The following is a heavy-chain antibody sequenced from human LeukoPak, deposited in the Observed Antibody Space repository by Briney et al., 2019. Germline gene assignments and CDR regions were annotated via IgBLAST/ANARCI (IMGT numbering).Heavy chain of an antibody. J-gene: IGHJ4*02. Sequence: PSETLSLTCTVSGGSISSSGYYWGWIRQPPGKGLEWIGSIYYSGSTYYNPSLKSRVTISVDTSKNQFSLKLSSVTAADTAVYYCARASSGWGYFDYWGQGTLVTVSS. CDR2: IYYSGST. CDR3: ARASSGWGYFDY. V-gene: IGHV4-39*07. CDR1: GGSISSSGYY. D-gene: IGHD6-19*01.